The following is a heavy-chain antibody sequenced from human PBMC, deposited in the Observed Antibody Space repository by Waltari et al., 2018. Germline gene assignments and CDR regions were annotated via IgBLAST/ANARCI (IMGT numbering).Heavy chain of an antibody. Sequence: QGQLVQSGAEVKKPGASVTVSCKASGYNFIPYGISWVRQDPGQGVEGMGGINPDNGNTNYAQRVQDRVTLTTDTSTSTAYMELRSLTSADTAVYYCARVRASGGNSAFDIWGQGTMVTVSS. CDR1: GYNFIPYG. V-gene: IGHV1-18*01. CDR3: ARVRASGGNSAFDI. D-gene: IGHD1-1*01. CDR2: INPDNGNT. J-gene: IGHJ3*02.